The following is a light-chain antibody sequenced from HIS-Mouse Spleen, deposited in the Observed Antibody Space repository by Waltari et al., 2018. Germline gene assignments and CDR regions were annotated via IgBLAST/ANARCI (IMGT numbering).Light chain of an antibody. CDR3: SSYAGSNNSLYV. Sequence: QSALTQPPSASGSPGQSVTISCTGTSSDVGGYNYFACYQQHPGKAPKLMIYEVSKRPSGVPDRFSGSKSGNTASLTVSGLQAEDEADYYCSSYAGSNNSLYVFGTGTKVTVL. J-gene: IGLJ1*01. CDR1: SSDVGGYNY. CDR2: EVS. V-gene: IGLV2-8*01.